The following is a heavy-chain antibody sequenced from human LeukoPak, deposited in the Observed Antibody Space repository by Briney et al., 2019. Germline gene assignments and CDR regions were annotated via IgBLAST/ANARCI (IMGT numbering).Heavy chain of an antibody. CDR1: GYTFTSYG. CDR3: ARGKQQLVRRSYYYYMDV. CDR2: ISAYNGNT. V-gene: IGHV1-18*01. D-gene: IGHD6-13*01. J-gene: IGHJ6*03. Sequence: ASVKVSCKASGYTFTSYGISWVRQAPGQGLEWMGWISAYNGNTNYAQKLQGRVTMTTDTSTSTAYMELRSLRSDDTAVYYCARGKQQLVRRSYYYYMDVWGKGTTVTVSS.